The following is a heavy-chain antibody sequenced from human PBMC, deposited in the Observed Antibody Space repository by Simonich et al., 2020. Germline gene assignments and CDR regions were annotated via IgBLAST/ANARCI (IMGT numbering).Heavy chain of an antibody. CDR2: INRDGSST. D-gene: IGHD4-4*01. V-gene: IGHV3-74*01. Sequence: EVQLVESGGGLVQPGGSLRLSCAASGFTFSSYWMHWGRQAPGKGLGWVSRINRDGSSTSYADAVKGRFTISRDNAKNTLYLQMNSLRAEDTAVYYCARDYSNYDAFDIWGQGTMVTVSS. J-gene: IGHJ3*02. CDR1: GFTFSSYW. CDR3: ARDYSNYDAFDI.